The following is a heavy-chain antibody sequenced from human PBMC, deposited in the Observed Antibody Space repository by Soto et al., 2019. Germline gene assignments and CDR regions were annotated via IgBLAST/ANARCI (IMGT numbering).Heavy chain of an antibody. J-gene: IGHJ4*02. V-gene: IGHV1-2*04. CDR2: INPNSGGT. D-gene: IGHD5-12*01. Sequence: ASVKVSCKASGYTFTGYYMHWVRQAPGQGLEWMGWINPNSGGTNYAQKFQGWVTMTRDTSISTAYMELSRLRSDDTAVYYCARDLGGRYSGYRLTYWGQGTLVTVSS. CDR3: ARDLGGRYSGYRLTY. CDR1: GYTFTGYY.